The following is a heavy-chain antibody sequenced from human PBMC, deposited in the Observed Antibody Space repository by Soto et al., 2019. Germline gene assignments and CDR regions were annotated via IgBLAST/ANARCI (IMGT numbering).Heavy chain of an antibody. CDR3: ARSRGDYDEYFQH. Sequence: PSETLSLTCPVSGGSISSYYWSWIRQPPGKGLEWIGYIYYSGSTNYNPSLKSRVTISVDTSKNQFSLKLSSVTAADTAVYYCARSRGDYDEYFQHWGQGTLVTVSS. CDR1: GGSISSYY. CDR2: IYYSGST. V-gene: IGHV4-59*01. J-gene: IGHJ1*01. D-gene: IGHD4-17*01.